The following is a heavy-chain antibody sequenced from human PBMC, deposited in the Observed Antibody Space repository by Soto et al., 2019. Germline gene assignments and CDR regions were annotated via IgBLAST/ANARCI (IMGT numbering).Heavy chain of an antibody. CDR3: ARSVNRQLVLLLGY. V-gene: IGHV1-18*01. D-gene: IGHD6-13*01. CDR2: ISAYNGNT. CDR1: GYTFTNYA. J-gene: IGHJ4*02. Sequence: GASVKVSCKASGYTFTNYAMHWVRQAPGQGLEWMGWISAYNGNTNYAQKLQGRVTMTTDTSTSTAYMELRSLRSDDTAVYYCARSVNRQLVLLLGYWGQGTLVTVSS.